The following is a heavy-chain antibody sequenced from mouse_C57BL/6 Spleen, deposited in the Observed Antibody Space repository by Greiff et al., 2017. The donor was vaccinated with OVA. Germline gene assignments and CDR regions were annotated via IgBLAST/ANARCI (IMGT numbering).Heavy chain of an antibody. J-gene: IGHJ3*01. CDR1: GYSITSGYY. CDR2: ISYDGSN. Sequence: EVQLQQSGPGLVKPSQSLSLTCSVTGYSITSGYYWNWIRQFPGNKLEWMGYISYDGSNNYNPSLKNRISITRDTSKNQFFLKLNSVTTEDTATYYCARDYGSIPAWFAYWGQGTLVTVSA. V-gene: IGHV3-6*01. CDR3: ARDYGSIPAWFAY. D-gene: IGHD1-1*01.